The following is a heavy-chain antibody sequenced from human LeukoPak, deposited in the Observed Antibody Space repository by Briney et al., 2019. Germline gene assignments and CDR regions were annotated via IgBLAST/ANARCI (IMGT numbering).Heavy chain of an antibody. CDR3: ARKAQYNGHYPLDY. CDR1: GFTFASYS. CDR2: TSDRGDYT. D-gene: IGHD1-7*01. J-gene: IGHJ4*02. V-gene: IGHV3-23*01. Sequence: GGSLRLSCAASGFTFASYSMSWVRQAPGKGLEWVSGTSDRGDYTYYADSVKGRFTISRDSSKNTLFLQMNSLRAEDTALYFCARKAQYNGHYPLDYWGQGTLVTVSS.